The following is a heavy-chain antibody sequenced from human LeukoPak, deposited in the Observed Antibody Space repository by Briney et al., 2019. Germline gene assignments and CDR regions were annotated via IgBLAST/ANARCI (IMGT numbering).Heavy chain of an antibody. CDR2: IKQDGSEK. CDR3: ARLYYSYGYGRYFDL. CDR1: GFTFSSYW. D-gene: IGHD5-18*01. Sequence: GGSLRLSCAASGFTFSSYWMSWVRQAPGKGLEWVANIKQDGSEKYYVDSVKGRFTISRDNAKNSLYLQMNSLRAEDTAVYYCARLYYSYGYGRYFDLWGRGTLVTVSS. V-gene: IGHV3-7*01. J-gene: IGHJ2*01.